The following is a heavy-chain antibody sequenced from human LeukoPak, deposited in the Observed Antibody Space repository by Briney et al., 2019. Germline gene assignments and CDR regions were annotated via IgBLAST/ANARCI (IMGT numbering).Heavy chain of an antibody. D-gene: IGHD3-22*01. V-gene: IGHV4-59*08. CDR3: ARHRAYDSGTYYRWFDP. CDR2: SHGNGDT. CDR1: GGSISSFY. J-gene: IGHJ5*02. Sequence: SETLSLTCTVSGGSISSFYWSWIRQPPGMGLEWIGYSHGNGDTNYNPSLKSRVTISVDTSKNQCSLELTSVTAADTAVYYCARHRAYDSGTYYRWFDPWGPGTLVTVSS.